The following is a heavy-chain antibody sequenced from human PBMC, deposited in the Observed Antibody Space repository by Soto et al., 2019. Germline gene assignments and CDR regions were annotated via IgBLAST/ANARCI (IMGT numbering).Heavy chain of an antibody. J-gene: IGHJ4*02. D-gene: IGHD2-15*01. V-gene: IGHV1-3*01. CDR1: GYTFTSYA. CDR3: ARDLGWWPWDY. CDR2: INAGNGNT. Sequence: ASVKVSCKASGYTFTSYAMRWVRQAPGQRLEWMGWINAGNGNTKYSQKFQGRVTITRDTSASTAYMELSSLRSEDTAVYYCARDLGWWPWDYWGQGTLVTAPQ.